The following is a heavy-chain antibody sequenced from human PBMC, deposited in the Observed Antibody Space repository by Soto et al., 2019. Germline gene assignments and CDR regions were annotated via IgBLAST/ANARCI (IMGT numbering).Heavy chain of an antibody. V-gene: IGHV3-48*02. Sequence: EVQLVESGGGLVQPGGSLRLSCAASGFTFSSYVINWVRQAPGKGLEWVSYISISSSTRYYADSVRGRFTISRDNAKNSLYPQMNSLRDEDTAVYYCARGGGFFDYWGQGTLVTVSS. CDR1: GFTFSSYV. J-gene: IGHJ4*02. CDR3: ARGGGFFDY. CDR2: ISISSSTR. D-gene: IGHD3-10*01.